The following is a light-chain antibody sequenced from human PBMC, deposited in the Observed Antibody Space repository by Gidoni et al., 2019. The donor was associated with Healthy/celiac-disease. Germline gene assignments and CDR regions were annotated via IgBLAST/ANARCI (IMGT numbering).Light chain of an antibody. V-gene: IGLV2-23*02. J-gene: IGLJ2*01. CDR1: SSDVGSYNL. Sequence: QSALTQPASVSGSPGQSIIISCTGTSSDVGSYNLVSWYQQHPGKAPKLIIYEVSKRPSGVSNRFSGSTSGNTASLTISGLQAGDEADYYCCSYAGSSALAVFGGGTKLTVL. CDR3: CSYAGSSALAV. CDR2: EVS.